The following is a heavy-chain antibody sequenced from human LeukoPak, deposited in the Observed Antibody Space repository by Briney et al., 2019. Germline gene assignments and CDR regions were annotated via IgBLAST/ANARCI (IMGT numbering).Heavy chain of an antibody. D-gene: IGHD6-13*01. CDR2: IHYSGST. J-gene: IGHJ4*02. CDR1: GGSISNYY. V-gene: IGHV4-59*01. Sequence: PSETLSLTCTVSGGSISNYYWSWIRQPPGKGLEWIGYIHYSGSTNYNPSLKSRVTISVDTSKNQFSLKLSSVTAADTAVYYCARSSYSSSWDPFDYWGQGTLVTVSS. CDR3: ARSSYSSSWDPFDY.